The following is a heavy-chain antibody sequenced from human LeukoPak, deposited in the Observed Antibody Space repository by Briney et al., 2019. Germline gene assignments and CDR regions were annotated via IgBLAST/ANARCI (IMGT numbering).Heavy chain of an antibody. V-gene: IGHV4-4*07. CDR1: GASISNYY. J-gene: IGHJ4*02. Sequence: SEALSLTCTVSGASISNYYWSWIRQPAGKGLEWIGRIYSSGTTDYNPSLRSRLTMSVDTSKNQFSLILSSVTAVDTAVYYCARDGSEEQWLETPLDYWGQGTLVTVSS. CDR3: ARDGSEEQWLETPLDY. D-gene: IGHD6-19*01. CDR2: IYSSGTT.